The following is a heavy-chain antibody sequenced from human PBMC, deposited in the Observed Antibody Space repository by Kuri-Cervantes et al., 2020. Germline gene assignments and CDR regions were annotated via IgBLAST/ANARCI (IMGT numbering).Heavy chain of an antibody. V-gene: IGHV3-53*05. CDR2: VYSGGST. J-gene: IGHJ5*02. D-gene: IGHD6-13*01. CDR1: GFTVSSNY. Sequence: GESLKISCAASGFTVSSNYMSWVRQAPGKGLEWVSVVYSGGSTYYADSVKGRFTISRDNAKNSLYLQMNSLRAEDTALYYCAKDSRSSSGGWFDPWGQGTLVTVSS. CDR3: AKDSRSSSGGWFDP.